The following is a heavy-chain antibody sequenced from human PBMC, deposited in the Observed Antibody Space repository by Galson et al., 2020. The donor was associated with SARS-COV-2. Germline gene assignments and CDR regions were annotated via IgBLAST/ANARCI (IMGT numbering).Heavy chain of an antibody. CDR1: GFTFRDYS. Sequence: GESLKISCVASGFTFRDYSMTWVRQAPGKGLEWVSGLSGGGGSTNYADFVKGRFTISRDNSKNTLYLQMNSLRADDTAIYYCAKRYDWSAFDIWGQGTVVTVS. J-gene: IGHJ3*02. CDR3: AKRYDWSAFDI. V-gene: IGHV3-23*01. D-gene: IGHD5-12*01. CDR2: LSGGGGST.